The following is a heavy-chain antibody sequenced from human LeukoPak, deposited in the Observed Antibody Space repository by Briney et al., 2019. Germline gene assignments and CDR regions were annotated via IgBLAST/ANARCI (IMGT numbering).Heavy chain of an antibody. CDR2: IYSRGDT. CDR1: EFIVSINY. CDR3: ARRAGEYSHPYDY. D-gene: IGHD4-17*01. Sequence: PGGSLRLSCAASEFIVSINYMTWVRQAPGKGLEWVSLIYSRGDTKYADSVKGRFTISRDNSKNTLYLQMSSLRTEDTAVYYCARRAGEYSHPYDYWGQGTLVTVSS. V-gene: IGHV3-66*04. J-gene: IGHJ4*02.